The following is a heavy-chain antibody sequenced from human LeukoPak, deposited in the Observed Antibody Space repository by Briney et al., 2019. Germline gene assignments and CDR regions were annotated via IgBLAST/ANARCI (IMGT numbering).Heavy chain of an antibody. Sequence: AAVTVSCKASGGTFSSYAISGVRQAPGQGLEGMGGIIPIFGTANYAEKFRGRVTITADESKSTAYMELSSLRSEDTAVYYCARNTLRHPPGYGSGWPTDFDYWGQGTLVTVSS. CDR1: GGTFSSYA. V-gene: IGHV1-69*13. CDR3: ARNTLRHPPGYGSGWPTDFDY. CDR2: IIPIFGTA. D-gene: IGHD6-19*01. J-gene: IGHJ4*02.